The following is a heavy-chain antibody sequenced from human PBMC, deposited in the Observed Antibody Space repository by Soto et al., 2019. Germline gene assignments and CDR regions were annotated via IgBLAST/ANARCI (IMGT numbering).Heavy chain of an antibody. CDR3: ARGRPHDYYVSGSSNIAMDV. V-gene: IGHV1-18*01. Sequence: QAQVVQSGAEVKKPGASLKVSCKASGYTFLTYDITWVRQAPGQGVEWMGWITAYNGNTKHAQKFECKVTMTTDAPTRTADMEVRSLRSDDTAVYYCARGRPHDYYVSGSSNIAMDVWGEGATGSVSS. D-gene: IGHD3-10*01. J-gene: IGHJ6*04. CDR2: ITAYNGNT. CDR1: GYTFLTYD.